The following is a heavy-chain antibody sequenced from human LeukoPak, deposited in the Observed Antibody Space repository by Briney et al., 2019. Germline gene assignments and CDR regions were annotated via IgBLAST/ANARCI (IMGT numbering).Heavy chain of an antibody. V-gene: IGHV3-33*06. Sequence: GRSLRLSCAASGFTLSTYGMYWVRQAPGKGLEWVAVIWNDGSNKHYADSVKGRFTISRDNSKNTLDLLMNSLRAEDTAVYYCAKDLSSSWFEGLDNWGQGTLVTVSS. CDR3: AKDLSSSWFEGLDN. CDR1: GFTLSTYG. J-gene: IGHJ4*02. D-gene: IGHD6-13*01. CDR2: IWNDGSNK.